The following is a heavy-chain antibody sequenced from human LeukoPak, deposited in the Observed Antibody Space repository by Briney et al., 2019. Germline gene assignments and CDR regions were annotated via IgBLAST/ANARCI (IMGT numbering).Heavy chain of an antibody. CDR2: INHSGST. J-gene: IGHJ4*02. CDR1: GGSFSGYY. CDR3: ARVSWGSSVDY. D-gene: IGHD3-16*01. Sequence: PSETLSLTCAVYGGSFSGYYWSWIRQPPGKGLEWIGEINHSGSTNYNPSLKSRVTISVDTSKNQFSLKLSSVTAADTAVYYCARVSWGSSVDYWGQGTLVTVSS. V-gene: IGHV4-34*01.